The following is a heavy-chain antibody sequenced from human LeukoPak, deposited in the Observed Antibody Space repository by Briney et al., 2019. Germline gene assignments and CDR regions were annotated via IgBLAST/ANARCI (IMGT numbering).Heavy chain of an antibody. CDR2: ITASGGNT. V-gene: IGHV3-23*01. D-gene: IGHD4-17*01. J-gene: IGHJ4*02. CDR3: AKLYNDYGDENFDY. Sequence: GDSLRLSCAAFGFTFSSYAMNWVRQAPGKGLEWVSSITASGGNTYYADSVKGRFTISRDNSKNTLYLQMNSLRAEDTAVYYCAKLYNDYGDENFDYWGQGTLVTVSS. CDR1: GFTFSSYA.